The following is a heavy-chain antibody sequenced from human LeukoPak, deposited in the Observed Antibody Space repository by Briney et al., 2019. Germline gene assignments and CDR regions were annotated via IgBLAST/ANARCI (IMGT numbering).Heavy chain of an antibody. CDR3: ARGVRIVATITERQQLEYDEYYFDY. J-gene: IGHJ4*02. D-gene: IGHD5-12*01. CDR1: GYTLSDLS. Sequence: RVASVKVSCKVSGYTLSDLSMHWVRQAPGKGLEWMGSFALEDGEKVYAQKFQGRVTMTEDTSTDTAYMELSSLRSEDTAVYYCARGVRIVATITERQQLEYDEYYFDYWGQGTLVTVSS. CDR2: FALEDGEK. V-gene: IGHV1-24*01.